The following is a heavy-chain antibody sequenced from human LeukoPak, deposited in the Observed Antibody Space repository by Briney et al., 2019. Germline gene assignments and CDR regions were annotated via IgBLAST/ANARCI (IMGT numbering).Heavy chain of an antibody. V-gene: IGHV3-23*01. CDR2: ISGSGDDT. J-gene: IGHJ5*02. CDR1: GFTFSTYA. Sequence: GGSLTHPCAASGFTFSTYAMNWVRQAPGKGLGWVSVISGSGDDTYYADSVKGRFTNSRDNSKNTLYLQMNSLRGEDTAVYYCAKGGYSSMYWCDWFDPWGQGNHVRVSS. CDR3: AKGGYSSMYWCDWFDP. D-gene: IGHD2-2*01.